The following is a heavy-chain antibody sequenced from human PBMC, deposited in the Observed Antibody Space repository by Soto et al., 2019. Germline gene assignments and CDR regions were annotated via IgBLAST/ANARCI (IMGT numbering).Heavy chain of an antibody. CDR2: INHSGST. V-gene: IGHV4-34*01. Sequence: QVQLQQWGAGLLKPSETLSLTCAVYGGSFSGYYWSWIRQPPGKGLEWIGEINHSGSTNYNPSLXSXVXIXXDTSKHQFSLKLSSVTAADTAVYYCARAWGGVPDYWGQGTLVTVSS. J-gene: IGHJ4*02. CDR1: GGSFSGYY. CDR3: ARAWGGVPDY. D-gene: IGHD3-16*01.